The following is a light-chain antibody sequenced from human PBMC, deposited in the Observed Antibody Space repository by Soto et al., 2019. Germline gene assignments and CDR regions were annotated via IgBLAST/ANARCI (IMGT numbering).Light chain of an antibody. CDR2: DAF. Sequence: EVVLTQSPATLSLSPGESATLSCRASRSIGTSLAWYQHRPGQPPRLLIYDAFNRATGIPARFSGGGSGTDFTLTITSLEPEDFAVYYCQQRASWPPFTFVGGTKVDIK. J-gene: IGKJ4*01. V-gene: IGKV3-11*01. CDR1: RSIGTS. CDR3: QQRASWPPFT.